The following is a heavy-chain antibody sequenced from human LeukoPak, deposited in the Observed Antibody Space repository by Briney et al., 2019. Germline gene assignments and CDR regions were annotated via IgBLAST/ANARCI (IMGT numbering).Heavy chain of an antibody. J-gene: IGHJ4*02. CDR2: IYSGGST. CDR3: ARAPLKWLPYDY. Sequence: GGSLRLSCAASGFTFSSYAMSWVRQAPGKGLEWVSVIYSGGSTYYADSVKGRFTISRDNSKNTLYLQMNSLRAEDTAVYYCARAPLKWLPYDYWGQGTLVTVSS. V-gene: IGHV3-66*01. CDR1: GFTFSSYA. D-gene: IGHD3-22*01.